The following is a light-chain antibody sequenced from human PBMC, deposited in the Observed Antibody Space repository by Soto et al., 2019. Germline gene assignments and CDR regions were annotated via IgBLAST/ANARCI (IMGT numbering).Light chain of an antibody. Sequence: IVLTQSPGTLSLSPGERATLSCRASQSVSSSYLAWYQQKPGQAPRLLIYGASSMATGIPDRFSGSGSGTDFTLTISRLEPEDVAVYYCQQYCSSPPSLTFGGGTKVEIK. J-gene: IGKJ4*01. V-gene: IGKV3-20*01. CDR3: QQYCSSPPSLT. CDR1: QSVSSSY. CDR2: GAS.